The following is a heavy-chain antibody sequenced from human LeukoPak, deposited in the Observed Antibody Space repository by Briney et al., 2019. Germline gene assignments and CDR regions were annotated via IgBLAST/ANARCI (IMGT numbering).Heavy chain of an antibody. Sequence: GGSLRLSCAASGFTVSSNYMSWVRQAPGKGLEWVSVIYSGGSTYYADSVKGRFTISRDNSKNTLYLQMNSLRAEDTAVYYCAKGSGYYDSSGSTLYYFDYWGQGTLVTVSS. J-gene: IGHJ4*02. D-gene: IGHD3-22*01. V-gene: IGHV3-66*01. CDR1: GFTVSSNY. CDR3: AKGSGYYDSSGSTLYYFDY. CDR2: IYSGGST.